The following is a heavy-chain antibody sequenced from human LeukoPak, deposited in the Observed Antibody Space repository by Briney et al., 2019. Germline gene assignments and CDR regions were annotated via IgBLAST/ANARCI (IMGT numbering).Heavy chain of an antibody. D-gene: IGHD3-10*01. V-gene: IGHV4-34*01. CDR2: IDHSGST. CDR3: ARVYVTVVRGRWFDP. J-gene: IGHJ5*02. Sequence: SETLSLTCAVYGGSLSGYSWTWIRPPPGKGLEWIGEIDHSGSTNYNASLTSRVIISADTSQNQISLKLTSVTVADTAVYYCARVYVTVVRGRWFDPWGQGTLVTVSS. CDR1: GGSLSGYS.